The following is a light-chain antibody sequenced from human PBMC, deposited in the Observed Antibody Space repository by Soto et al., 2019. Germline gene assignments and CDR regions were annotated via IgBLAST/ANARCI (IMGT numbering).Light chain of an antibody. CDR2: AAS. CDR3: QNYKSAPRT. J-gene: IGKJ1*01. V-gene: IGKV1-27*01. CDR1: QGISNS. Sequence: DIQMTQSPSSLSASIGDRVTISCRASQGISNSLAWYQQKAGEVPKLLIYAASTSHSGVPSRFRGSGSGTDFTLTISSLQPEDVATYYCQNYKSAPRTLGQGTKVEIK.